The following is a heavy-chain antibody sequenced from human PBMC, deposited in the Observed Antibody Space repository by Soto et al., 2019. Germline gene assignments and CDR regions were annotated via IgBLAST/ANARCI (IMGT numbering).Heavy chain of an antibody. D-gene: IGHD4-17*01. V-gene: IGHV3-33*01. CDR1: GFTFSSYG. Sequence: GGSLRLSCAASGFTFSSYGMHWVRQAPGKGLEWVAVIWYDGSNKYYADSVKGRFTISRDNSKNTLYLQMNSLRAEDTAVYYCARGSDTVTIYYYYMDVWGKGTTVTVSS. CDR3: ARGSDTVTIYYYYMDV. J-gene: IGHJ6*03. CDR2: IWYDGSNK.